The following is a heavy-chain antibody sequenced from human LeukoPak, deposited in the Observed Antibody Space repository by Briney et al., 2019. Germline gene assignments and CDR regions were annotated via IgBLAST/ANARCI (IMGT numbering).Heavy chain of an antibody. CDR3: ARERQDTILHSGAFDI. D-gene: IGHD2-21*01. V-gene: IGHV3-30-3*01. Sequence: PGGSLRLSCAASGFTFSTYFMHWVRQAPGKGLEWVADIASDGSHKFYVESVEGRFTISRDNSKNTLYLQMNSVRAEDTAVYFCARERQDTILHSGAFDIWGQGTMVTVSS. CDR2: IASDGSHK. CDR1: GFTFSTYF. J-gene: IGHJ3*02.